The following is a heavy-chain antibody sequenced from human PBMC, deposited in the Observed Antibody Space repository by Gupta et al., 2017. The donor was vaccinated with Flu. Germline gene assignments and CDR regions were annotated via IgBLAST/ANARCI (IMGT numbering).Heavy chain of an antibody. J-gene: IGHJ4*02. D-gene: IGHD6-6*01. V-gene: IGHV3-7*01. Sequence: DSVRGRFTISRDNAKETLYLQMNSLRDEDTAMYYCARCSITARRGFDAWGQGTLVTVSS. CDR3: ARCSITARRGFDA.